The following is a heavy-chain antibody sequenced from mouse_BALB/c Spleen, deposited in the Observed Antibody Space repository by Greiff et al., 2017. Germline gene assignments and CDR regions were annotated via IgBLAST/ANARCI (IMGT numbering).Heavy chain of an antibody. CDR2: ISSGGSYT. V-gene: IGHV5-6-4*01. CDR3: TREGGTVVATGAMDY. CDR1: GFTFSSYT. Sequence: EVKLMESGGGLVKPGGSLKLSCAASGFTFSSYTMSWVRQTPEKRLEWVATISSGGSYTYYPDSVKGRFTISRDNAKNTLYLQMSSLKSEDTAMYYCTREGGTVVATGAMDYWGQGTSVTVSS. D-gene: IGHD1-1*01. J-gene: IGHJ4*01.